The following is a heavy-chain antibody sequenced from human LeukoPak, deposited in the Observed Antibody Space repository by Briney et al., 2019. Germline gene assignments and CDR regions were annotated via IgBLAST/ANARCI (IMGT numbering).Heavy chain of an antibody. Sequence: ASVKVSCKASGYTFTSYGISWVRQAPGQGLEWMGWISAYNGNTNYAQKLQGRVTMTTDTSTSTAYMELRSLISDDTAVYYCARVRIVVVVAATFGDWFDPWGQGTLVTVSS. CDR3: ARVRIVVVVAATFGDWFDP. J-gene: IGHJ5*02. D-gene: IGHD2-15*01. V-gene: IGHV1-18*01. CDR1: GYTFTSYG. CDR2: ISAYNGNT.